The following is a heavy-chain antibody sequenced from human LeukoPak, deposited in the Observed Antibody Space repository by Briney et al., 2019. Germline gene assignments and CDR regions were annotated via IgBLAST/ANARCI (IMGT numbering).Heavy chain of an antibody. CDR1: GFTFSSYA. J-gene: IGHJ4*02. CDR3: AKASPTGQYYFDY. Sequence: GGSLRLSCAASGFTFSSYAMSWVRQAPGKGLEWVSGISGSGGSTYSADSVKGRFTISRDNSKNTLYLQMNGLRAEDTAVYYCAKASPTGQYYFDYWGQGTLVSVSS. V-gene: IGHV3-23*01. D-gene: IGHD4-17*01. CDR2: ISGSGGST.